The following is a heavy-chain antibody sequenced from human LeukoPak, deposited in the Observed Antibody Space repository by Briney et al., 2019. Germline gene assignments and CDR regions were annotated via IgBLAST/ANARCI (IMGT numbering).Heavy chain of an antibody. V-gene: IGHV1-69*04. D-gene: IGHD5-24*01. CDR2: IIPILGIA. Sequence: SVKVSCKASGGTFSSYAISWVRQAPGRGLEWMGRIIPILGIANYAQKFQGRVTITADKSTSTAYMELSSLRSEDTAVYYCAREEMATIRPFGYWGQGTLVTVSS. CDR3: AREEMATIRPFGY. J-gene: IGHJ4*02. CDR1: GGTFSSYA.